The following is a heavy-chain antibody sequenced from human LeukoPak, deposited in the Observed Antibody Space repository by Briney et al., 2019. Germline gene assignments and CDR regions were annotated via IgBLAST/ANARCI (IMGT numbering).Heavy chain of an antibody. CDR2: IYYSGST. Sequence: SETLSLTFTVSGGSISSYYWSWIRQPPGKGLEWIGYIYYSGSTNYNPSLKRRVTISVDTSKNQFSLRLSSVTAADTAVYYCARGRYLGRSLYYFDYWGQGTLVTVSS. CDR3: ARGRYLGRSLYYFDY. CDR1: GGSISSYY. D-gene: IGHD1-1*01. V-gene: IGHV4-59*01. J-gene: IGHJ4*02.